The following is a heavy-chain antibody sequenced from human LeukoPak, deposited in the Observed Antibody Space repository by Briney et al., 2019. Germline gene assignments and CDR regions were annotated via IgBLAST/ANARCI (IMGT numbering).Heavy chain of an antibody. V-gene: IGHV1-8*02. J-gene: IGHJ4*02. D-gene: IGHD6-6*01. Sequence: RASVKLSCKASGYTFSSYDINWVRQATRQGLEWMGWMNPNSGNTAYAQKFQGRVTMSRDTSISTAYMELSSLRSEDTAVYYCARLPKYSRPLDYWGQGTLVTVSS. CDR2: MNPNSGNT. CDR3: ARLPKYSRPLDY. CDR1: GYTFSSYD.